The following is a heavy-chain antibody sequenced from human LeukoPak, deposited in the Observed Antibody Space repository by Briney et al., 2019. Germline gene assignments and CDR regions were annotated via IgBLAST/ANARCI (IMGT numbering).Heavy chain of an antibody. V-gene: IGHV3-33*01. CDR1: GFTFSSYG. J-gene: IGHJ3*02. CDR2: IWYDGSNK. Sequence: PGRSLRLSCAASGFTFSSYGMHWVRQAPGKGLEWVAVIWYDGSNKYYADSVKGRFTISRDNSKNTLYLQLNSLRAEDTAVYYCARDVGEGGTTQDAFDIWGQGTMVTVSS. D-gene: IGHD1-1*01. CDR3: ARDVGEGGTTQDAFDI.